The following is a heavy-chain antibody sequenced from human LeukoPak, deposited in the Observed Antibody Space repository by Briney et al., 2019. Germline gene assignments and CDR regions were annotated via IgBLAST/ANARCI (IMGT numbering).Heavy chain of an antibody. CDR2: IYSGGRT. CDR3: ARESGSYYGVTLDY. Sequence: GGSLRLSCAASGFTVSSNYMSWVRQAPGKGLEWVSVIYSGGRTEYADSVKGRFTISRDNSKNALYLQMNSLRAEDTAVYYCARESGSYYGVTLDYWGQGTLVTVSS. D-gene: IGHD1-26*01. V-gene: IGHV3-66*01. CDR1: GFTVSSNY. J-gene: IGHJ4*02.